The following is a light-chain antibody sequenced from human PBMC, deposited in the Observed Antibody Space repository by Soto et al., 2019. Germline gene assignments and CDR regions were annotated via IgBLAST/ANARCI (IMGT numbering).Light chain of an antibody. Sequence: DIQMTQSPSSLSASVGDRVTITCRASQSISSYLNWYQQKPGKAPKLLIYAASSLQSGVPSRFSGSGSGTYFTLTISSLQPEDFATYYCQRSYGTLSFTFGPGTKVDIK. V-gene: IGKV1-39*01. J-gene: IGKJ3*01. CDR2: AAS. CDR3: QRSYGTLSFT. CDR1: QSISSY.